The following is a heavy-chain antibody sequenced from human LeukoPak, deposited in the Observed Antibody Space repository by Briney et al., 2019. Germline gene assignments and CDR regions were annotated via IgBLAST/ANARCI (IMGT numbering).Heavy chain of an antibody. V-gene: IGHV1-18*01. CDR2: SSGYNGDT. Sequence: ASVKVSCKASGYTFTRHGVSWVRQAPGQGLEWMGWSSGYNGDTNYAQKFQGRVTVTTDTSTSTAYMELRSLTSDDTAVYYCARDPSNTSGWMTWFDPWGQGTLVTVSS. CDR3: ARDPSNTSGWMTWFDP. J-gene: IGHJ5*02. D-gene: IGHD6-19*01. CDR1: GYTFTRHG.